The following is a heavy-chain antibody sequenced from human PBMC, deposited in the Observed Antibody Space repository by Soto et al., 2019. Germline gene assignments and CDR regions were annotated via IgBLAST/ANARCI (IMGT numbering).Heavy chain of an antibody. V-gene: IGHV3-74*01. CDR1: GFTFSSYW. CDR2: INSDGSST. CDR3: AREGRYCSGGSCYSDYYYYMDV. D-gene: IGHD2-15*01. J-gene: IGHJ6*03. Sequence: GGSLRLSCAASGFTFSSYWMHWVRQAPGKGLVWVSRINSDGSSTSYAESVKGRMTISRDNAKNTLYLEMNSLRAEDTAVYYCAREGRYCSGGSCYSDYYYYMDVWGKGTTVTVSS.